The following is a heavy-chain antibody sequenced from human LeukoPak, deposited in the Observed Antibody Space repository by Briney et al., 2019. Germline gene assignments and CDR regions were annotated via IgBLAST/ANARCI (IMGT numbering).Heavy chain of an antibody. CDR3: ARGGEYSYGYHPVY. Sequence: SETLSLTCTVSGGPISSYYWSWIRQPPGKGLEWIGYIYYSGSTNYNPSLKSRVTISVDTSKNQFSLKLSSVTAADTAVYYCARGGEYSYGYHPVYWGQGTLVTVSS. V-gene: IGHV4-59*01. D-gene: IGHD5-18*01. CDR2: IYYSGST. J-gene: IGHJ4*02. CDR1: GGPISSYY.